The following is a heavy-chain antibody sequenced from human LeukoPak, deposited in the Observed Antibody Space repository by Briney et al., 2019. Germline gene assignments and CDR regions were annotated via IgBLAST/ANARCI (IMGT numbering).Heavy chain of an antibody. CDR2: INRDGTST. V-gene: IGHV3-74*01. Sequence: GGSLRLSCAASGFTFSSYWMHWVRQAPGKGLVWVSRINRDGTSTDYADSVKGRFTTPRDNAKNTLYLQMNSLRAEDTAVYYCAKTAVAGLPDYWGQGTLVTVSS. CDR3: AKTAVAGLPDY. CDR1: GFTFSSYW. D-gene: IGHD6-19*01. J-gene: IGHJ4*02.